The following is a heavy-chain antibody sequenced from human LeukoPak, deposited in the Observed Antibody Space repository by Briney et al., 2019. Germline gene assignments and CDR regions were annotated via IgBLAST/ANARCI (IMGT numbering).Heavy chain of an antibody. J-gene: IGHJ5*02. V-gene: IGHV1-69*01. CDR1: GGTFSSYA. CDR3: ARNVLSIAAYNWFDP. CDR2: IIPIFGTA. Sequence: SVKVSCKASGGTFSSYAISWVRQAPGQGLEWMGGIIPIFGTANYAQKFQGRVTITADESTSTAYMELSSLRSGDTAVYYCARNVLSIAAYNWFDPWGQGTLVTVSS. D-gene: IGHD6-6*01.